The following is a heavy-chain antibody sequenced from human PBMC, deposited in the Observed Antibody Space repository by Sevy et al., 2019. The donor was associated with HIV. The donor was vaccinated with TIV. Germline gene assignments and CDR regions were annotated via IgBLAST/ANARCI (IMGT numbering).Heavy chain of an antibody. CDR1: GGSFSGYD. J-gene: IGHJ6*02. Sequence: SETLSLTCAVYGGSFSGYDWSWIRQPPGKGLEWVGEIDHSGSINYNPSLKSRVTISIDTSNNQFSLKLTSVTAADTAVYYCARAFRSVVPSTVLGLGFWYFVAMDVWGQGTTVTVSS. CDR2: IDHSGSI. V-gene: IGHV4-34*01. CDR3: ARAFRSVVPSTVLGLGFWYFVAMDV. D-gene: IGHD2-21*01.